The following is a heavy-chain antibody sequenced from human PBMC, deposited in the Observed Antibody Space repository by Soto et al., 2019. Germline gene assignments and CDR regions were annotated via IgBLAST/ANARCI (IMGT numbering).Heavy chain of an antibody. CDR3: ARDFDY. J-gene: IGHJ4*02. CDR2: INHSGLT. V-gene: IGHV4-59*08. CDR1: GGSISSYY. Sequence: PSETLSLTCTVSGGSISSYYWSWIRQPPGKGLEWIGYINHSGLTSYNPSLKSRVTMSVDTSKNQFSLQLNSVTAAGTAVYYCARDFDYWGQGTLVTVSS.